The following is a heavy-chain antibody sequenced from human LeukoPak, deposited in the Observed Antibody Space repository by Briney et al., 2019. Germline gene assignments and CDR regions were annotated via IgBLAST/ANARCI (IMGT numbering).Heavy chain of an antibody. CDR3: ARGSSIVTSTIDWFDP. Sequence: ASVKVSCKASGGTFSSYAISWVRQAPGQGLEWMGWINPNSGGTHYAQKFQGRVTMTRDTSINTAYMELSRLRSDDTAIYYCARGSSIVTSTIDWFDPWGQGALVAVSS. V-gene: IGHV1-2*02. D-gene: IGHD6-6*01. CDR1: GGTFSSYA. J-gene: IGHJ5*02. CDR2: INPNSGGT.